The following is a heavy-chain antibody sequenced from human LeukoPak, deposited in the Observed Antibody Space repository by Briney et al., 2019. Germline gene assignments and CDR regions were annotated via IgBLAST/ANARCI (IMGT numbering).Heavy chain of an antibody. CDR2: INHSGST. Sequence: PSETLSLTCAVYGGSFSGYYWSWIRRPPGKGLEWIGEINHSGSTNYNPSLKSRVTISVDTSKNQFSLKLSSVTAADTAVYYCARGRRGYSYGYVNPWGQGTLVTVSS. CDR1: GGSFSGYY. V-gene: IGHV4-34*01. D-gene: IGHD5-18*01. CDR3: ARGRRGYSYGYVNP. J-gene: IGHJ5*02.